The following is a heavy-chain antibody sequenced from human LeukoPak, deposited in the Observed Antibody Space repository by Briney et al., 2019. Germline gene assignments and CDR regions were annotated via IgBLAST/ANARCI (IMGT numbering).Heavy chain of an antibody. Sequence: SQTLSLTCTVSGGSISSGGYYWSWIRQPPGKGLEWIGYIYHSGSTYYNPSLKSRVTISVDRSKNQFSLKLSSVTAADTAVYYCARGSKGANWFDPWGQGTLVTVSS. CDR1: GGSISSGGYY. J-gene: IGHJ5*02. CDR3: ARGSKGANWFDP. V-gene: IGHV4-30-2*01. CDR2: IYHSGST. D-gene: IGHD2-2*01.